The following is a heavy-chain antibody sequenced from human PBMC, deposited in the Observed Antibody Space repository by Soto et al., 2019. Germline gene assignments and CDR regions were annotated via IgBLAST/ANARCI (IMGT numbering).Heavy chain of an antibody. CDR2: IYYSGST. CDR1: GGSISSYY. CDR3: ARDRSRITIFGVVSYYFDY. Sequence: ETLSLTCTASGGSISSYYWSWIRQPPGKGLEWIGYIYYSGSTNYNPSLKSRVTISVDTSKNQFSLKLSSVTAADTAVYYCARDRSRITIFGVVSYYFDYWGQGTLATVSS. D-gene: IGHD3-3*01. V-gene: IGHV4-59*01. J-gene: IGHJ4*02.